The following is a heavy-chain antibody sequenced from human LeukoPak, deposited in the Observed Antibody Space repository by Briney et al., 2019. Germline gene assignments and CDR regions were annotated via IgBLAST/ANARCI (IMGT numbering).Heavy chain of an antibody. Sequence: SETLSLTCTVSGGSISSYYWSWIRQPAGKGLEWIGRIYSSGSTNYNPSLKSRVTMSVDTSKNQFSLKLSSVTAADTAVYYCARAVERYQLLNYYYYMDVWGKGTTVTVSS. D-gene: IGHD2-2*01. CDR1: GGSISSYY. CDR3: ARAVERYQLLNYYYYMDV. CDR2: IYSSGST. V-gene: IGHV4-4*07. J-gene: IGHJ6*03.